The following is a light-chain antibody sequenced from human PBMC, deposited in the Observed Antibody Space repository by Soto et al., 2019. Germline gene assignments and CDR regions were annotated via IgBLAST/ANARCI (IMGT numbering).Light chain of an antibody. CDR3: QQYNNWPQT. V-gene: IGKV1-5*01. CDR1: QSISSW. CDR2: DAS. Sequence: DIQMTQSPSTLSASVGDRVTITCRASQSISSWLAWYQQKPGKAPKLLIYDASSLESGVPSRFSGSGSGTDFTLTISSLQSEDFAEYHCQQYNNWPQTFGQGTKLDI. J-gene: IGKJ1*01.